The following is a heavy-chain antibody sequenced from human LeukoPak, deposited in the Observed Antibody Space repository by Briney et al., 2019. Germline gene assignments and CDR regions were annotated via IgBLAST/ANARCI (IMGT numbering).Heavy chain of an antibody. Sequence: PSETLSLTCTVSGGSISSYYWSWIWQPPGKGLEWIGYIYYSGSTNYNPSLKSRVTISVDTSKNQFSLKLSSVTAADTAVYYCAREGPGRGFDYWGQGTLVTVSS. CDR2: IYYSGST. CDR1: GGSISSYY. J-gene: IGHJ4*02. CDR3: AREGPGRGFDY. V-gene: IGHV4-59*01. D-gene: IGHD1-1*01.